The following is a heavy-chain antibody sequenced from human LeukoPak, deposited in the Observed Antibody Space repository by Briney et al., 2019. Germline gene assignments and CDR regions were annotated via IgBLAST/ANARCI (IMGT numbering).Heavy chain of an antibody. CDR3: ARTYYDILTGYYRGGYYYYYMDV. V-gene: IGHV1-69*13. CDR2: IIPIFGTA. CDR1: GGTFRSYA. Sequence: AAVKVSCKASGGTFRSYAISWVRQAPGQGLEWMGGIIPIFGTANYAQKFQGRVTITADESTRTAYMELRSLRSEDTAVYYCARTYYDILTGYYRGGYYYYYMDVWGKGTTVTVSS. D-gene: IGHD3-9*01. J-gene: IGHJ6*03.